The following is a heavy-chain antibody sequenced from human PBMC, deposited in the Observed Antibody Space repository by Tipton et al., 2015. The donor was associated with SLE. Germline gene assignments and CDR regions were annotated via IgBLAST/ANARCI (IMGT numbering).Heavy chain of an antibody. CDR3: ARDSYGMDV. CDR2: ISYDGSNK. V-gene: IGHV3-30*04. CDR1: GFTSSSYA. Sequence: SLRLSCAASGFTSSSYAMHWVRQAPGKGLEWVAVISYDGSNKYYADSVKGRFTISRDNSKNTLYLQMNSLRAEDTAVYYCARDSYGMDVWGQGTTVTVSS. J-gene: IGHJ6*02.